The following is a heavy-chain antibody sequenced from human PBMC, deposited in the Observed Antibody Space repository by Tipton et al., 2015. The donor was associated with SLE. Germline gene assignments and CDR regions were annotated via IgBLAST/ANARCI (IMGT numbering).Heavy chain of an antibody. CDR3: ALSSTGRYFDY. V-gene: IGHV3-21*01. CDR2: ISSSSTYI. Sequence: GSLRLSCAASGFTFSSYSMNWVRQAPGKGLEWVSSISSSSTYIYYADSLKGRFTISRDNSKNTLYLQMNSLRAEDTAVYYCALSSTGRYFDYWGQGTLVTVSS. J-gene: IGHJ4*02. D-gene: IGHD2-2*01. CDR1: GFTFSSYS.